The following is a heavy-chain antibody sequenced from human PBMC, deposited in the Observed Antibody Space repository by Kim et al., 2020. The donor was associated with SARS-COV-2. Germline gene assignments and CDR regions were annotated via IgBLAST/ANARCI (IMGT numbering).Heavy chain of an antibody. D-gene: IGHD2-8*02. CDR3: ARVLRLAGGLDY. V-gene: IGHV4-61*01. CDR2: IYYSGST. J-gene: IGHJ4*02. CDR1: GGSVSSGSYY. Sequence: SETLSLTCTVSGGSVSSGSYYWSWIRQPPGKGLEWIGYIYYSGSTNYNPSLKSRVTISVDTSKNQFSLKLSSVTAADTAVYYCARVLRLAGGLDYWGQGTLVTVSS.